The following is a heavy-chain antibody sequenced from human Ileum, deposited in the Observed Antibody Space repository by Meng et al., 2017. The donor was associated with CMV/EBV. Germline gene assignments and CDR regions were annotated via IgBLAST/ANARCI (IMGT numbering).Heavy chain of an antibody. CDR3: ARGGGYSYGDFDY. D-gene: IGHD5-18*01. Sequence: SGFTFRSFWRHWVRLTPGKGLEWIARINSDGGSTSYADYVKGRFTITRDNAKNTLYLQMNSLRAEDTAVYYCARGGGYSYGDFDYWGQGTLVTVSS. V-gene: IGHV3-74*01. J-gene: IGHJ4*02. CDR1: GFTFRSFW. CDR2: INSDGGST.